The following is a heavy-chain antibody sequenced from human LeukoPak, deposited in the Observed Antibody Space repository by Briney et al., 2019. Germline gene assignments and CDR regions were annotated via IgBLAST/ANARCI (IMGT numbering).Heavy chain of an antibody. V-gene: IGHV4-34*01. J-gene: IGHJ3*02. CDR1: GSSISGYY. CDR3: ARVRWVVPAARGAFDI. CDR2: INHSGST. Sequence: SATLSLTCAVCGSSISGYYCSRIREPPGKVLEWIGEINHSGSTNYNPSLKSRVTISVDTSKNQFSLKLSSVTAADTAVYYCARVRWVVPAARGAFDIWGQGTMVTVSS. D-gene: IGHD2-2*01.